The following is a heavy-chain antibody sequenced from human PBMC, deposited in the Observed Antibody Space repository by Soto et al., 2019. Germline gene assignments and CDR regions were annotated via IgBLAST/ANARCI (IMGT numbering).Heavy chain of an antibody. CDR3: ARDRYSSSSPGWFDP. CDR1: GFTFSSYS. V-gene: IGHV3-48*02. Sequence: GGSLRLSCAASGFTFSSYSMNWVRQAPGKGLEWVSYISSSSSTIYYADSVKGRFTISRDNAKNSLYLQMNSLRDEDTAVYYCARDRYSSSSPGWFDPWGQGTLVTVSS. CDR2: ISSSSSTI. D-gene: IGHD6-6*01. J-gene: IGHJ5*02.